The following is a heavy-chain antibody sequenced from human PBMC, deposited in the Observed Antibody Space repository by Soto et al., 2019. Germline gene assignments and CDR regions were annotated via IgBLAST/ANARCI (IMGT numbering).Heavy chain of an antibody. Sequence: QVQLVQSGAEVKKPGASVKVSCKASGYTFTSYDINWVRQATGQGLEWMGWMNPNSGNTGYAQKFQGRVTMTRNTSISTAYMELSSLRSEDTAVYYCARGRRDGYNQRTGCSDYWGQGTLVTVSS. V-gene: IGHV1-8*01. D-gene: IGHD5-12*01. CDR3: ARGRRDGYNQRTGCSDY. CDR1: GYTFTSYD. J-gene: IGHJ4*02. CDR2: MNPNSGNT.